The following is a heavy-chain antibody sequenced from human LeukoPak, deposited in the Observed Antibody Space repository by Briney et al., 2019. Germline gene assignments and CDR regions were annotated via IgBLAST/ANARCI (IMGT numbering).Heavy chain of an antibody. CDR1: GFTFSSYW. D-gene: IGHD3-22*01. V-gene: IGHV3-7*01. Sequence: PGGSLRLSCAASGFTFSSYWMTWVRQAPGKGLEWVANIRRDGSVEYYVDSVKGRFTISRDNTKNSLYLQMNSLRAEDTAVYYSARDSNPQSSGYYFDALDMWGQGTMVTVSS. CDR3: ARDSNPQSSGYYFDALDM. CDR2: IRRDGSVE. J-gene: IGHJ3*02.